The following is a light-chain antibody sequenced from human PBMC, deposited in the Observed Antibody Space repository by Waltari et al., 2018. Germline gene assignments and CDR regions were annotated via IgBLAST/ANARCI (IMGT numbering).Light chain of an antibody. CDR1: SSNIGAGYD. CDR3: QSYDRDLNAVL. Sequence: QSVLTQPPSVSGAPGQSVTISCTGSSSNIGAGYDVHCYQQMPGSAPKVLIYRDDNRPSGVPGRFSGSKSGTSASLSVTGLHVEDEADYFCQSYDRDLNAVLFGGGTKLTVL. V-gene: IGLV1-40*01. J-gene: IGLJ2*01. CDR2: RDD.